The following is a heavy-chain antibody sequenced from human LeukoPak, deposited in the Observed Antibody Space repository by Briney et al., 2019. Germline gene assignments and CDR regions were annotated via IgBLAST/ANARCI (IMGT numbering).Heavy chain of an antibody. Sequence: GGSLRLSCAVSGFTFSNYWMSWVRQAPGKGLEWVASIRPDGSGDYYMDSVKGRFTISRDNAEKSLYLQMNSLRAEDTAVYYCARGRGSRGPYYFDYWGQGTLVTVSS. J-gene: IGHJ4*02. CDR2: IRPDGSGD. V-gene: IGHV3-7*01. D-gene: IGHD6-19*01. CDR3: ARGRGSRGPYYFDY. CDR1: GFTFSNYW.